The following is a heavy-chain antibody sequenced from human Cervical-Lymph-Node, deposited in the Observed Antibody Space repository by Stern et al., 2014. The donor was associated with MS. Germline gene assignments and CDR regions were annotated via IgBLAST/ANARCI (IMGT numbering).Heavy chain of an antibody. CDR3: ASRGNIYGWVY. V-gene: IGHV3-48*02. D-gene: IGHD5-18*01. J-gene: IGHJ4*02. CDR1: GFAFSSCT. CDR2: ISSSRSSI. Sequence: EVQLVESGGGLVQPGGSLRLSCAASGFAFSSCTMNWVRQAPGKGLEWVSYISSSRSSIYYADSVRGRFTISRDNAKNLLDLPMYSRRDEDTAVYYGASRGNIYGWVYWGQGTLVTVSS.